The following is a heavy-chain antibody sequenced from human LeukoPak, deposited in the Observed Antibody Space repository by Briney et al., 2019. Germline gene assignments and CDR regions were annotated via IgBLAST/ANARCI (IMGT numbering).Heavy chain of an antibody. V-gene: IGHV3-7*01. CDR3: ARAMWTTPDY. Sequence: QAGGSLRLSCEASGFGFSSYGMHWVRQAPGKGLEWVANIKQDRSEKYYVDSVKGRFTISRDNAKNSLYLQMNSLRAEDTAVYYCARAMWTTPDYWGQGTLVTVSS. CDR1: GFGFSSYG. J-gene: IGHJ4*02. CDR2: IKQDRSEK. D-gene: IGHD3/OR15-3a*01.